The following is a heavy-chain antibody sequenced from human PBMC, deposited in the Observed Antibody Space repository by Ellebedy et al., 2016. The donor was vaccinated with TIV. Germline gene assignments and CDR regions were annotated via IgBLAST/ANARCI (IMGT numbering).Heavy chain of an antibody. J-gene: IGHJ6*02. CDR3: ARDRLRVVPAAILGRTRDYYGMDV. D-gene: IGHD2-2*01. CDR1: GGSVSSGSYY. Sequence: SETLSLXCTVSGGSVSSGSYYWSWIRQPPGKGLEWIAYISYSGSTNYNPSLKSRVTISVDTSKNQFSLKLSSVTAADTAVYYCARDRLRVVPAAILGRTRDYYGMDVWGQGTTVTVSS. V-gene: IGHV4-61*01. CDR2: ISYSGST.